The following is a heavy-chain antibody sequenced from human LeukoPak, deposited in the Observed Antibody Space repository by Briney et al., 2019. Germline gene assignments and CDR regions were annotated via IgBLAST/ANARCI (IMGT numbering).Heavy chain of an antibody. CDR3: ARDGGYSSSWYDFDY. J-gene: IGHJ4*02. CDR1: GFAFSSYA. D-gene: IGHD6-13*01. Sequence: GGSLRLSCAASGFAFSSYAMHWVRQAPGKGLEWVAVISYDGSNKYYADSVEGRFTISRDNSKNTLYLQMNSLRAEDTAVYYCARDGGYSSSWYDFDYWGQGTLVTVSS. V-gene: IGHV3-30*04. CDR2: ISYDGSNK.